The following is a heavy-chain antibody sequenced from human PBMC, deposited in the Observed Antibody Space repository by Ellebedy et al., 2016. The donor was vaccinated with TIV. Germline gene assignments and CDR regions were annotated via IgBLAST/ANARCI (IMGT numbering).Heavy chain of an antibody. CDR3: ARTGLSSSPSGYYFDY. CDR2: INPSGGST. CDR1: GYTFTSYY. V-gene: IGHV1-46*01. D-gene: IGHD6-6*01. J-gene: IGHJ4*02. Sequence: AASVKVSCKASGYTFTSYYMHWVRQAPGQGLEWMGIINPSGGSTSYAQKFQGRVTMTRDTSTSTVYMELSSLRSEDTAVYYCARTGLSSSPSGYYFDYWGQGTLVTVSS.